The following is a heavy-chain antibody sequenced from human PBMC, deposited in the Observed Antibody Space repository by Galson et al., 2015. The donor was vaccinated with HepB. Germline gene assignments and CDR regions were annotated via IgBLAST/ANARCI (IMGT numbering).Heavy chain of an antibody. V-gene: IGHV1-69*04. CDR2: IIPILGIA. CDR1: GGTFSSYT. Sequence: SVKVSCKASGGTFSSYTISWVRQAPGQGLEWMGRIIPILGIANYAQKFQGRVTITADKSTSTAYMELSSLRSEDTAVYYCARDSHVDTAMDVSFDYWGQGTLVTVSS. CDR3: ARDSHVDTAMDVSFDY. J-gene: IGHJ4*02. D-gene: IGHD5-18*01.